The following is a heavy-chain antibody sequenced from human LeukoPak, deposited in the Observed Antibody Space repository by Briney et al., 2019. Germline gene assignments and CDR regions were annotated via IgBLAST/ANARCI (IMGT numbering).Heavy chain of an antibody. CDR1: GFTFSSYA. Sequence: GGSLRLSCAASGFTFSSYAMNWVRQAPGKGQEWVSLIKGSGDSTYYADSVRGRFTISRDNSKNTLYLQMNSLRGEDTAVYYCAKAEVVPAAIYGMDVWGQGTTVTVS. V-gene: IGHV3-23*01. CDR3: AKAEVVPAAIYGMDV. CDR2: IKGSGDST. J-gene: IGHJ6*02. D-gene: IGHD2-2*02.